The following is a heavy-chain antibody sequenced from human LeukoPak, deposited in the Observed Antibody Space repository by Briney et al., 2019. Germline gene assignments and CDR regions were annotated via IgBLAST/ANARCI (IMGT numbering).Heavy chain of an antibody. CDR1: GGSISSYY. CDR3: MTNYLRGGYYFNY. V-gene: IGHV4-4*07. CDR2: IYTSGNT. Sequence: SETLSLTCTVSGGSISSYYWSWIRQSAGKGLEWIGRIYTSGNTNYNPSLKSRITISMDMSKNQLSLKLRSVTAADTAVYYCMTNYLRGGYYFNYWGQGTLVTVSS. D-gene: IGHD4/OR15-4a*01. J-gene: IGHJ4*02.